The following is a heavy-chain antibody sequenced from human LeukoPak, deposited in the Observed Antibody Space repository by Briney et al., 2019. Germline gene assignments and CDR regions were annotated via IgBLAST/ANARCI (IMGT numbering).Heavy chain of an antibody. CDR2: IYYSGST. D-gene: IGHD3-10*01. V-gene: IGHV4-31*02. Sequence: NWVRQHPGKGLEWIGYIYYSGSTYYNPSLKSRVTISVDTSKNQFSLKLSSVTAADTAVYYCARVSGSYADYWGQGTLVTVSS. CDR3: ARVSGSYADY. J-gene: IGHJ4*02.